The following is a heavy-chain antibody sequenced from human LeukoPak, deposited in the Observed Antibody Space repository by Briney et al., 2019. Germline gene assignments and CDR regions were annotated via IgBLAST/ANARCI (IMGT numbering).Heavy chain of an antibody. J-gene: IGHJ3*02. D-gene: IGHD2-15*01. CDR1: GGTFSSYA. CDR3: ARGGLGCSGGSCYSAFDI. CDR2: IIPIFGTA. Sequence: ASVKVSCKASGGTFSSYAISWVRQAPGQGLEWMGRIIPIFGTANYAQKFQGRVTITTDESTSTAYMELSSPRSEDTAVYYCARGGLGCSGGSCYSAFDIWGQGTMVTVSS. V-gene: IGHV1-69*05.